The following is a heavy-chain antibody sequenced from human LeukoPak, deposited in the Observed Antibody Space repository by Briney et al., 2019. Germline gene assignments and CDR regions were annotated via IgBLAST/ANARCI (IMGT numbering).Heavy chain of an antibody. Sequence: GGSLRLSCAASGFTFSSYSMTWVRQAPGKGLEWVSVIRGSGGGTYYADSVKGRFTISRDNSKNTVYLQMNSLRAEDTAVYYCVKARMPHCGTDCLESWGQGTLVTVSS. CDR2: IRGSGGGT. D-gene: IGHD2-21*02. J-gene: IGHJ4*02. V-gene: IGHV3-23*01. CDR3: VKARMPHCGTDCLES. CDR1: GFTFSSYS.